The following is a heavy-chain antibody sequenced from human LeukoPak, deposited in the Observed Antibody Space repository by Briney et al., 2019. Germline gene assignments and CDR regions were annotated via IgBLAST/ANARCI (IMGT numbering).Heavy chain of an antibody. V-gene: IGHV4-39*02. D-gene: IGHD3-9*01. CDR3: AREVGVLRYFDWLSPYYYMDV. CDR1: GGSISSSSYY. Sequence: PSETLSLTCTVSGGSISSSSYYWGWIRQPPGKGLEWIGSIYYSGSTYYNPSLKSRVTISVDTSKNQFSLKLSSVTAADTAVYYCAREVGVLRYFDWLSPYYYMDVWGKGTTVTISS. J-gene: IGHJ6*03. CDR2: IYYSGST.